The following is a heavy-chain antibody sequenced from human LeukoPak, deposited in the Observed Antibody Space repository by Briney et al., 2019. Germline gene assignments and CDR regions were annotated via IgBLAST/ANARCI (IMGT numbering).Heavy chain of an antibody. Sequence: GGSLRLSCAASGFTFSSYSMNWVRQAPGKGLEWVSSISSSSSYIYYADSVKGRFTIPRDNAKNSLYLQMNSLRAEDTAVYYCARARIKENWFDPWGQGTLVTVSS. V-gene: IGHV3-21*01. CDR2: ISSSSSYI. D-gene: IGHD3-10*01. J-gene: IGHJ5*02. CDR3: ARARIKENWFDP. CDR1: GFTFSSYS.